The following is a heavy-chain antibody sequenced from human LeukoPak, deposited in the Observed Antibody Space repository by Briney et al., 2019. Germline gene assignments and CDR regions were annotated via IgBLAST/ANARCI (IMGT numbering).Heavy chain of an antibody. Sequence: GASVKVSCKASEYTFTSYAMNWVRQAPGQGLEWMGWINTNTGNPTYAQGFTGRFVFSLDTSVSTAYLQISSLKAGDTAVYYCARDPSTRYGGNSVGESDYWGQGTLVTVSS. J-gene: IGHJ4*02. V-gene: IGHV7-4-1*02. D-gene: IGHD4-23*01. CDR2: INTNTGNP. CDR1: EYTFTSYA. CDR3: ARDPSTRYGGNSVGESDY.